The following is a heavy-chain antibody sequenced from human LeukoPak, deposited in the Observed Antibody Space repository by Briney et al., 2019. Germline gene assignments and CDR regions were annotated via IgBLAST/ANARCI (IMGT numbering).Heavy chain of an antibody. CDR1: GFSFSSYV. V-gene: IGHV3-64D*06. Sequence: GGSLRLSCSASGFSFSSYVMHWVRQAPGKGLEYVSGISGDGGSTYHADSVKGRFTSSRDNSKNTLYLQMSSLRAEDTAVYYCVEDRSTVTDDAFDIWGQGTLVTVSS. J-gene: IGHJ3*02. CDR3: VEDRSTVTDDAFDI. CDR2: ISGDGGST. D-gene: IGHD4-17*01.